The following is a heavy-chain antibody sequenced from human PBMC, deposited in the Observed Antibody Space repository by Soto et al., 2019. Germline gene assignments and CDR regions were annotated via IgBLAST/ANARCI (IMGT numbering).Heavy chain of an antibody. CDR2: LYSSGSS. D-gene: IGHD6-13*01. J-gene: IGHJ5*02. CDR3: AILNVIGISAAINSFDP. CDR1: GFTVSDNY. Sequence: GGSLRLSCAASGFTVSDNYMNWVRQAPGKGLEWVSVLYSSGSSYYADSVEGRFTISRDKSKNTLYLQMNSLRAEDTAVYYCAILNVIGISAAINSFDPWGQGTLVTVSS. V-gene: IGHV3-53*01.